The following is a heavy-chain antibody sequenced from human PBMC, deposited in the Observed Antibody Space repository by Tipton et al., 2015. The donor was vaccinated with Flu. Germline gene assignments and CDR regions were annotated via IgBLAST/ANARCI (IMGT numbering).Heavy chain of an antibody. J-gene: IGHJ4*02. Sequence: TLSLTCTVSGGSISSYYWSWIRQPPGKGLEWIGYIYYSGSTNYNPSLKSRVTISVDTSKNQFSLKLSSVTAADTAVYYCARVDYALDYWGQGTLVTVSS. CDR2: IYYSGST. D-gene: IGHD4-17*01. CDR3: ARVDYALDY. CDR1: GGSISSYY. V-gene: IGHV4-59*01.